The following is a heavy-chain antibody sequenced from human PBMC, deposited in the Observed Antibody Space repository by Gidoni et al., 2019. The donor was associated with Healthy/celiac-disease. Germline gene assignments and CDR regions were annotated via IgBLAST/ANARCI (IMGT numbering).Heavy chain of an antibody. CDR1: GGSISSYY. CDR3: ARGPYSSSWYDAFDI. Sequence: QVQLQESGPGLVKPSETLSLTCTVSGGSISSYYWSWIRQPPGKGLEWIGYIYYSGSTNYNPSLKSRVTISVDTSKNQFSLKLSSVTAADTAVYYCARGPYSSSWYDAFDIWGQGTMVTVSS. D-gene: IGHD6-13*01. CDR2: IYYSGST. V-gene: IGHV4-59*01. J-gene: IGHJ3*02.